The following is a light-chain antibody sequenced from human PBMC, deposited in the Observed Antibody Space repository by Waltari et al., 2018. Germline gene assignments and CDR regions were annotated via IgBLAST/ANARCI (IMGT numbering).Light chain of an antibody. V-gene: IGLV1-47*01. Sequence: QSLLTQPPSASGTPGQRVTMSCSGSSSNLGSYYVYWYQQLPGTAPKLLIDGNNQRPSGVPDRFSGSKSGTSGSLAISGLRSEDEADYYCAAWDDRLRGVVFGGGTKLTV. CDR3: AAWDDRLRGVV. J-gene: IGLJ2*01. CDR1: SSNLGSYY. CDR2: GNN.